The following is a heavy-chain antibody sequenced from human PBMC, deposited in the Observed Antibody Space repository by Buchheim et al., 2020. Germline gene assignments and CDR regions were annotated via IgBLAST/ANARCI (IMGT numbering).Heavy chain of an antibody. CDR2: ISAYDGNT. V-gene: IGHV1-18*01. D-gene: IGHD6-13*01. J-gene: IGHJ4*02. CDR1: GYTFTSYG. CDR3: ARVYYSSWYNYFDY. Sequence: QVQLVQSGAEVKKPGASVKVSCKASGYTFTSYGISWVRQAPGQGLEWMGWISAYDGNTNYAQNLQGRVTITTDTSTSTVYMELRRLTSDDTAVFYCARVYYSSWYNYFDYWGQGTL.